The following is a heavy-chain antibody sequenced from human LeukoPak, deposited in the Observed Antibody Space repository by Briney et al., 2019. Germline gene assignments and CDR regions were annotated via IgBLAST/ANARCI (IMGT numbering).Heavy chain of an antibody. D-gene: IGHD5-12*01. CDR3: ARDEYSGYDRFDY. J-gene: IGHJ4*02. CDR2: IKQDGSEK. CDR1: GFTFSSYW. V-gene: IGHV3-7*01. Sequence: GGFLRLSCAASGFTFSSYWMSWVRQAPGKGLEWVANIKQDGSEKYYVDSVKGRFTISRDNAKNSLYLQMNSLRAEDTAVYYCARDEYSGYDRFDYWGQGTLVTVSS.